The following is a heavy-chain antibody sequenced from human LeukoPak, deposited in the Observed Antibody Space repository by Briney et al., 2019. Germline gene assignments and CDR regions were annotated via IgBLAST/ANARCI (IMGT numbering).Heavy chain of an antibody. Sequence: ASVKVSCKASGGTFSSYDINWVRQATGQGLEWMGWMNPNSGNTGYAQKFQGRVTITRNTSISTAYMELSSLRSEDTAVYYCARGNRVVRPAAYYFDYWGQGTLVTVSS. CDR1: GGTFSSYD. V-gene: IGHV1-8*03. CDR2: MNPNSGNT. D-gene: IGHD2-2*01. CDR3: ARGNRVVRPAAYYFDY. J-gene: IGHJ4*02.